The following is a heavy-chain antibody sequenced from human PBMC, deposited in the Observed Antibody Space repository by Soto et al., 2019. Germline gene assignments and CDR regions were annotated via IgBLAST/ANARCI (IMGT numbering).Heavy chain of an antibody. D-gene: IGHD3-22*01. V-gene: IGHV2-5*01. CDR2: FYCNDDK. J-gene: IGHJ3*02. CDR3: AHFAIPPIYDSSGYYPSRAFDI. CDR1: GFSLSTSGGG. Sequence: GPTLVNPTQTLTLNCTFSGFSLSTSGGGVGWIRQPPGKALEWLALFYCNDDKRYSPSLKSRLTITKDTSKNQVVLTMTNMDPVETATYYCAHFAIPPIYDSSGYYPSRAFDIWGQGTMVTVSS.